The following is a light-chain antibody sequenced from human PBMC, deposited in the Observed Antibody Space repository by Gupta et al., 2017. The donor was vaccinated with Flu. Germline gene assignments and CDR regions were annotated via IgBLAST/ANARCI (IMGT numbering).Light chain of an antibody. J-gene: IGLJ2*01. CDR3: QVWDSRSDHVI. Sequence: SFVLTQPPSVSVAPGQTATITCGGNNSGTKSVHWYRQKPGQAPVLVVFDNSDRPSGIPERLTGSNSDNRATLTISRVEAGDEADYYCQVWDSRSDHVIFGGGTKLTV. V-gene: IGLV3-21*02. CDR1: NSGTKS. CDR2: DNS.